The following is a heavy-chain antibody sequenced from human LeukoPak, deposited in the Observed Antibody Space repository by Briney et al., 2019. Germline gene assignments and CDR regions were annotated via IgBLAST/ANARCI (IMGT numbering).Heavy chain of an antibody. V-gene: IGHV4-30-4*01. J-gene: IGHJ2*01. CDR2: IHYSGST. CDR1: GGSISSGDYY. D-gene: IGHD4-17*01. Sequence: PSETLSLTCTVSGGSISSGDYYWSWIRQPPGKGLEWIGYIHYSGSTYYNPSLKSRVTISVDTSKNQFSLKLSSVTAADTAVYYCARGGKTTVTSYWYFDLWGRGTLVTVSS. CDR3: ARGGKTTVTSYWYFDL.